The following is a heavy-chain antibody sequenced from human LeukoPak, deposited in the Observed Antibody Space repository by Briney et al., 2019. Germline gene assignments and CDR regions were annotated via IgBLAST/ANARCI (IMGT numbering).Heavy chain of an antibody. CDR1: GGTFGSYA. D-gene: IGHD5-24*01. CDR3: ARVAMATTGLFDY. CDR2: IIPILGIA. J-gene: IGHJ4*02. V-gene: IGHV1-69*04. Sequence: ASVKVSCKASGGTFGSYAISWVRQAPGQGLEWMGRIIPILGIANYAQKFQGRVTITADKSTSTAYMELSSLRSEDTAVYYCARVAMATTGLFDYWGQGTLVTVSS.